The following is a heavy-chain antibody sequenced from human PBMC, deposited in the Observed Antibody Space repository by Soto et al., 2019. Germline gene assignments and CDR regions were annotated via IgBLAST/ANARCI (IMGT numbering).Heavy chain of an antibody. J-gene: IGHJ4*02. Sequence: VQLLESGGGLVQPGGSLRLSCAASGFTFRDYAMNWVRQAPGKGLEWVSDISGSGDSARYADSVKGRFTISRDNSRDTLYLQMNSLGVDDTAVYYCGKERRGSGWSVCNYWGQGDLVTVSS. CDR3: GKERRGSGWSVCNY. CDR1: GFTFRDYA. CDR2: ISGSGDSA. D-gene: IGHD6-19*01. V-gene: IGHV3-23*01.